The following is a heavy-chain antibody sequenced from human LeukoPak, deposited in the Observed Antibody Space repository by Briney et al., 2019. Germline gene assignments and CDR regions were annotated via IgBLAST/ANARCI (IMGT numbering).Heavy chain of an antibody. D-gene: IGHD4-17*01. V-gene: IGHV4-31*03. CDR2: IYYSGST. CDR3: ANFADYGDYVYYFDY. Sequence: PSETLSLTCTVSGGSISSGGYYWSWIRQHPGKGLEWIGYIYYSGSTYYNPSLKGRVTISVDTSKNQFSLKLSSVTAADTAVYYCANFADYGDYVYYFDYWGQGTLVTVSS. J-gene: IGHJ4*02. CDR1: GGSISSGGYY.